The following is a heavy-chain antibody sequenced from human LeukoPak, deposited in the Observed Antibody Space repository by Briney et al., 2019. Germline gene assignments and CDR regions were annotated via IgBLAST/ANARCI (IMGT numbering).Heavy chain of an antibody. CDR2: TNDNGDRT. J-gene: IGHJ4*02. CDR3: ASIDATPI. CDR1: GFHFRTHV. V-gene: IGHV3-64*01. Sequence: PGGSLRLSCVASGFHFRTHVMDWGGPAPGKGLEFVAATNDNGDRTFYPISVKGRFIISRDNSKNTLYLQMGSLRPEDTAVYFCASIDATPIWGQGTLVTVSS. D-gene: IGHD1-26*01.